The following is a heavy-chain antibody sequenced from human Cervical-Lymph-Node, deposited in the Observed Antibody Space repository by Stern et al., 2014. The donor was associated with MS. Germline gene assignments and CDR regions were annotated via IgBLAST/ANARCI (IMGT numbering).Heavy chain of an antibody. CDR3: ARADTSPAYYYYGMDV. J-gene: IGHJ6*02. CDR2: INAGIGNT. V-gene: IGHV1-3*01. Sequence: QVQLVQSGADVEKPGASVKVSCKASGFTFTSSVIHWVRQAPGQRPEWMGWINAGIGNTKYSQTFQGRVTITRDTSASTVYLELSSLRSEDTAVYYCARADTSPAYYYYGMDVWGQGTTVTVSS. CDR1: GFTFTSSV.